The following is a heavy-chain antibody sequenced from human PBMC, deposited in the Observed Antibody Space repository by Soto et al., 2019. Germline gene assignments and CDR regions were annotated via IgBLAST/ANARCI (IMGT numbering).Heavy chain of an antibody. CDR1: GGSISSYY. CDR3: ERGGFMSSGYHFDY. V-gene: IGHV4-4*07. D-gene: IGHD3-22*01. J-gene: IGHJ4*02. Sequence: PSETLSLTCTVSGGSISSYYWSWIRQPAGKGLEWIGRIYTSGSTNYNPSLKSRVTMSVDTSKNQFSLKLSSVTAADTAVYYCERGGFMSSGYHFDYWGQGTLVTVSS. CDR2: IYTSGST.